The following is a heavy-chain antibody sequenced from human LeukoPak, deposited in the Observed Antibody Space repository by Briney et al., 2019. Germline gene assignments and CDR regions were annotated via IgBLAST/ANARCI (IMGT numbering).Heavy chain of an antibody. CDR3: AKDLEGDTSGYYYVDY. J-gene: IGHJ4*02. Sequence: PGGSLRLSCAASGFTFSSYALSWVRQAPGNGLEWVSAISGSGGSTYYADSVKGRFTISRDNSKNTLYLQMNSLRAEDTAVYYCAKDLEGDTSGYYYVDYWGQGTLVTVSS. V-gene: IGHV3-23*01. CDR1: GFTFSSYA. D-gene: IGHD3-22*01. CDR2: ISGSGGST.